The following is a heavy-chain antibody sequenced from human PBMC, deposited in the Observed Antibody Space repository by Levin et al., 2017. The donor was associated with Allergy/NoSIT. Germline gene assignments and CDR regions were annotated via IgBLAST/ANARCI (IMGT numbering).Heavy chain of an antibody. V-gene: IGHV3-11*01. J-gene: IGHJ6*02. CDR3: ATDGSPAVAGPKGPYYYYYGMDV. CDR2: ISSSGSTI. D-gene: IGHD6-19*01. Sequence: AGGSLRLSCAASGFTFSDYYMSWIRQAPGKGLEWVSYISSSGSTIYYADSVKGRFTISRDNAKNSLSLQMNSLRAEDTAMYYCATDGSPAVAGPKGPYYYYYGMDVWGQGTTVTVSS. CDR1: GFTFSDYY.